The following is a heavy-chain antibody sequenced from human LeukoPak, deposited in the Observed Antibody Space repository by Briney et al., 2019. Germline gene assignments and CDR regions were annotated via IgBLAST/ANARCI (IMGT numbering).Heavy chain of an antibody. Sequence: ASVKVSCKASGYTFTGYYIHWVRQAPGQGLEWMGWINPNSGGTNYAQKFQGRVTMTRDTSISKAYMELSRLRSDDTAVYYCARGAVAGRPLNYYYMDVWGKGTTVTVSS. CDR3: ARGAVAGRPLNYYYMDV. D-gene: IGHD6-19*01. CDR2: INPNSGGT. V-gene: IGHV1-2*02. J-gene: IGHJ6*03. CDR1: GYTFTGYY.